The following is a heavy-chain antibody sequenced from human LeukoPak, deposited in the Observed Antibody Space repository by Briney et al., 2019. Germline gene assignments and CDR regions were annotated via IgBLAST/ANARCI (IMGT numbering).Heavy chain of an antibody. CDR1: GFTFSSYG. Sequence: GGSLRLSCAASGFTFSSYGMHWVRQAPGKGLEWVAFIRYDGSNKYYADSVKGRFTISGDNSKNTLYLQMNSLRAEDTAVYYCAKGHIVATGYFDYWGQGTLVTVSS. V-gene: IGHV3-30*02. J-gene: IGHJ4*02. D-gene: IGHD5-12*01. CDR3: AKGHIVATGYFDY. CDR2: IRYDGSNK.